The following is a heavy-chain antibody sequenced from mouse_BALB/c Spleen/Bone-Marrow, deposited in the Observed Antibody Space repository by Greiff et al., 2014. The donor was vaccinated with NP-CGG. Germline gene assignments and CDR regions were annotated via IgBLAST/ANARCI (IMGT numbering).Heavy chain of an antibody. Sequence: QVQLQQSGAELGMPGASVKMSCKASGYTFTDNWIYWVKQRPGQGLEWIGAIDASDSHTNYNQKFMGKASLTVDASSSTAYVQVSSLTSDDSAVYYCARGGHDFSLDYWGQGTSVTVSS. V-gene: IGHV1-69*01. CDR1: GYTFTDNW. CDR3: ARGGHDFSLDY. J-gene: IGHJ4*01. CDR2: IDASDSHT. D-gene: IGHD2-4*01.